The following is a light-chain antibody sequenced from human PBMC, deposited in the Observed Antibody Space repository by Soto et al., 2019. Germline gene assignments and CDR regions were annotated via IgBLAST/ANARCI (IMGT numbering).Light chain of an antibody. CDR2: GNS. J-gene: IGLJ1*01. Sequence: SLLTQPPSVSVAPGQTVTISCTESTSNIGAGYDVHWSQQLPATAPKLLIYGNSNRPSGVPDRFSGSKSGTSASLAITGLQAEDEADYYCQSYDSSLSGFYVFGTGTKVTVL. V-gene: IGLV1-40*01. CDR1: TSNIGAGYD. CDR3: QSYDSSLSGFYV.